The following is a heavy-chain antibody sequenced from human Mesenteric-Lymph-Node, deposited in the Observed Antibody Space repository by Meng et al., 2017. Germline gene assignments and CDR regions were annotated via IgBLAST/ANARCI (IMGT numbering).Heavy chain of an antibody. D-gene: IGHD3-10*01. J-gene: IGHJ3*02. CDR2: IWYDESKK. CDR1: GFTFSSYG. CDR3: AREVTMVRGDDAFDI. Sequence: GESLKISCSAPGFTFSSYGMYRVRQAPGKGLEWVAVIWYDESKKYYADAVKGRFTISRDNFKDTLYLQMNSLRAEDTAVYYCAREVTMVRGDDAFDIWGQGTMVTVSS. V-gene: IGHV3-33*01.